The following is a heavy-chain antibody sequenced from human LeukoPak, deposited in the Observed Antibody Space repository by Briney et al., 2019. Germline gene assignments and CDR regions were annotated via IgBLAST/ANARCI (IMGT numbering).Heavy chain of an antibody. V-gene: IGHV4-34*01. CDR3: ARGLSRAVVRAYGVDV. CDR2: SNHSGST. Sequence: SETLSLTCAVYGGSFSGYYWSLIRQPPGKGLEWIGESNHSGSTNYNPSLKSRVTISVDTSKNQFSLKLSSVTAADTAVYYCARGLSRAVVRAYGVDVWGQGTTVTVSS. CDR1: GGSFSGYY. D-gene: IGHD3-10*01. J-gene: IGHJ6*02.